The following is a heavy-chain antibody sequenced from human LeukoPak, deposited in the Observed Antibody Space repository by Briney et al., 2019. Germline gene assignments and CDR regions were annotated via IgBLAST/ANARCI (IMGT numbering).Heavy chain of an antibody. CDR3: ARPKVRGFTAAFDI. CDR2: INTNTGNP. CDR1: GYTFTSYA. Sequence: ASVKVSCKASGYTFTSYAMNWVRQTPGQGLEWMGWINTNTGNPTYAQGFTGRFVFSLDTSVSTAYLQISSLKAEDTAMYYCARPKVRGFTAAFDIWGQGTMVTVSS. J-gene: IGHJ3*02. D-gene: IGHD3-10*01. V-gene: IGHV7-4-1*02.